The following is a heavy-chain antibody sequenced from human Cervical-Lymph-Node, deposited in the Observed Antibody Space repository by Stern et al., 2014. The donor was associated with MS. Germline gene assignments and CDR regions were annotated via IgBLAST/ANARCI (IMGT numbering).Heavy chain of an antibody. V-gene: IGHV3-33*01. J-gene: IGHJ4*02. CDR1: GFTFSSYG. Sequence: VQLVESGGGVVQPGTSLRLSCAASGFTFSSYGMHWVRPAPGKGLEWVAIAWYDGSTAYYTNSVKGRFTISRDNSKNTLSLQMNSLTAEDTAVYYCARGHIPYAYNYLFDYWGQGTLVTVSS. D-gene: IGHD5-24*01. CDR2: AWYDGSTA. CDR3: ARGHIPYAYNYLFDY.